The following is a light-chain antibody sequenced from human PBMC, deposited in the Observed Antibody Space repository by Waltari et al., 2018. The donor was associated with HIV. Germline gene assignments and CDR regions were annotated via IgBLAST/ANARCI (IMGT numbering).Light chain of an antibody. CDR2: LKSDGSH. J-gene: IGLJ2*01. Sequence: QLVLTQSPSASASLGASVKLTCTLSSGHSSYAIAWHQQQPEKGPRYLMKLKSDGSHRKGDGSPVRFSGSSSGAGRYLTISSLQSEDETDYYCQTWGTGIVVFGGGTKLTVL. CDR3: QTWGTGIVV. CDR1: SGHSSYA. V-gene: IGLV4-69*01.